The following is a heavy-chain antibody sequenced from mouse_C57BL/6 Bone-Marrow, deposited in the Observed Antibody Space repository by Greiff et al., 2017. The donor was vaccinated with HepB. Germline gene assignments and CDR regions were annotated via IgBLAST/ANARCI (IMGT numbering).Heavy chain of an antibody. CDR3: ARLANWDFDY. Sequence: QVQLQQSGAELVMPGASVKLSCKASGYTFTSYWMHWVKQRPGQGLEWIGEIDPSDSYTNYNQKFKGKSTLTVDKSSSTAYMQLSSLTSEDSAVYYCARLANWDFDYWGQGTTLTVSS. D-gene: IGHD4-1*01. J-gene: IGHJ2*01. CDR2: IDPSDSYT. CDR1: GYTFTSYW. V-gene: IGHV1-69*01.